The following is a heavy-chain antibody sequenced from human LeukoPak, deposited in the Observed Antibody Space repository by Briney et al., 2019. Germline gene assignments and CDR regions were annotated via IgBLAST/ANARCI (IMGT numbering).Heavy chain of an antibody. Sequence: GGSLRLSCAASGFTFSDYYMTWVRQAPGKGLEWVANIKQDGGEIHYVDSVKGRFTISRDNAKNSVYLQISTLRAEDTGVYYCATPITMTFWGHGTLVTVSS. J-gene: IGHJ4*01. CDR1: GFTFSDYY. CDR2: IKQDGGEI. D-gene: IGHD3-22*01. V-gene: IGHV3-7*01. CDR3: ATPITMTF.